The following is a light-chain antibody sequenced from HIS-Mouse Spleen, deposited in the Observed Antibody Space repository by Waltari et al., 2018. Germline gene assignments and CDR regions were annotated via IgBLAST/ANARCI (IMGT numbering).Light chain of an antibody. CDR3: QAWDSSTGV. Sequence: SYELTQPPSVSVSPGQTASITCSGDKLGDKYACWYQQKPGHSPVLVIYQDSKRPSGIPGRFSGSNSGNTATLTISGTQAMDEADYYCQAWDSSTGVFGTGTKVTVL. V-gene: IGLV3-1*01. J-gene: IGLJ1*01. CDR2: QDS. CDR1: KLGDKY.